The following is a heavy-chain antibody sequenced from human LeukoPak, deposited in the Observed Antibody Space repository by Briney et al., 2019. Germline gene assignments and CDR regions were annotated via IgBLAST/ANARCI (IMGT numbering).Heavy chain of an antibody. CDR1: GFNFNTFW. D-gene: IGHD3-9*01. V-gene: IGHV3-7*01. J-gene: IGHJ4*02. Sequence: GGSLRLSCAASGFNFNTFWMTWVRQAPGKGLEWVANIKEDGSEEYYVDSVKGRFTISRDNAKNSLYLQMNSLRAEDTAVYYCAKDRDYDILTGYYFDYWGQGTLVTVSS. CDR3: AKDRDYDILTGYYFDY. CDR2: IKEDGSEE.